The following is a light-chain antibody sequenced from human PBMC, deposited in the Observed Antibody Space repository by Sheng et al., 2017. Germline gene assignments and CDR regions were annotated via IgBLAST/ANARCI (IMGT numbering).Light chain of an antibody. CDR1: KLGDKD. CDR3: QAWDRRAVV. J-gene: IGLJ2*01. Sequence: SYELTQPPSVSVSPGQTATITCSGDKLGDKDASCISRSXASPLCWSSIKITSGPQGSLSDSLALTLGTQPTLTISGTQTMDEADYYCQAWDRRAVVFGGGTKLTVL. V-gene: IGLV3-1*01. CDR2: KIT.